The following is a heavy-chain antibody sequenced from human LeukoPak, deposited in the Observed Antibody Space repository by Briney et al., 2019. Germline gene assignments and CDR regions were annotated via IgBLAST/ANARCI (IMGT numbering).Heavy chain of an antibody. CDR3: AGGWFRDAFDI. Sequence: PSETLSLTCTVSGGSISSYYWSWIRQPPGKGLEWIGYIYYSGSTNYNPSLKSRVTISVDTSKNQFSLKLSSVTAADTAVYYCAGGWFRDAFDIWGQGTMVTVSS. D-gene: IGHD2-15*01. CDR2: IYYSGST. J-gene: IGHJ3*02. CDR1: GGSISSYY. V-gene: IGHV4-59*08.